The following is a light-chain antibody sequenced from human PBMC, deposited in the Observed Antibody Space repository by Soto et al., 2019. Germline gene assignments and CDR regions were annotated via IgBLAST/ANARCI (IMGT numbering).Light chain of an antibody. V-gene: IGKV3-20*01. J-gene: IGKJ4*01. Sequence: EIVLTQSPGTLSLSPGERATLSCRASQSVSSSYLAWYQQKPGQAPRLLMYGASSRATGIPDRFSGSGSGTDFTLTISRLEPEDFAVYYCQQYGSSLGATFGGGTKVEIK. CDR1: QSVSSSY. CDR3: QQYGSSLGAT. CDR2: GAS.